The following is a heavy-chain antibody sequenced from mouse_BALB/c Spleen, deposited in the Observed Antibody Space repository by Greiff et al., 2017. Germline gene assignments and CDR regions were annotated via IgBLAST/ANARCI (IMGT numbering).Heavy chain of an antibody. V-gene: IGHV2-6-2*01. CDR3: ARHETARASYAMDY. Sequence: QVQLKQSGPDLVAPSQSLSITCTVSGFSLTSYGVHWVRQPPGKGLEWLVVIWSDGSTTYNSALKSRLSISKDNSKSQVFLKMNSLQTDDAAMYYCARHETARASYAMDYWGQGTSVTVSS. CDR1: GFSLTSYG. J-gene: IGHJ4*01. D-gene: IGHD3-2*01. CDR2: IWSDGST.